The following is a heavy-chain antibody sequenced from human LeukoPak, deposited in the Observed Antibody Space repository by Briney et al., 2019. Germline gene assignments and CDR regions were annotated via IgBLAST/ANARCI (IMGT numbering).Heavy chain of an antibody. V-gene: IGHV3-7*02. CDR1: GFSFSSYW. J-gene: IGHJ3*02. Sequence: GGSLRLSCAASGFSFSSYWMSWVRQAPGKGLEWVANIKQDGSEKYYVDSVKGRFTISRDNAKNSLYLQMNSLRAGDTAVYYCARGAAANDAFDIWGQGTMVTVSS. CDR2: IKQDGSEK. CDR3: ARGAAANDAFDI. D-gene: IGHD1-26*01.